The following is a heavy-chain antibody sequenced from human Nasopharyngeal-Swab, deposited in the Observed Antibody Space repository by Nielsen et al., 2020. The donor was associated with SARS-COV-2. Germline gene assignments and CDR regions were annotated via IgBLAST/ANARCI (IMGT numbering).Heavy chain of an antibody. V-gene: IGHV4-59*11. CDR2: VSYSGLT. CDR3: AREEYYYDSSGNYYRAFDN. J-gene: IGHJ4*02. CDR1: GAFISGHH. Sequence: SETLSLTCTVSGAFISGHHWSWIRQPPGKGLEWIGYVSYSGLTNYNPSLNSRVPISADSSKNQFSLELGSVTAADTAVYYCAREEYYYDSSGNYYRAFDNWGQGTLVSVSS. D-gene: IGHD3-22*01.